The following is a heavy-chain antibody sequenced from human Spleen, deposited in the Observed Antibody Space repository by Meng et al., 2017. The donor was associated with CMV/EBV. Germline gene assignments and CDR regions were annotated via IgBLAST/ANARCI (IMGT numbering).Heavy chain of an antibody. CDR2: ESYDETNV. CDR1: GLAFKSHG. J-gene: IGHJ5*02. V-gene: IGHV3-30*12. CDR3: ARDLRSLTSIAVGFDP. Sequence: GGSLRLSCEAFGLAFKSHGMHWVRQGPGKGLEWVALESYDETNVHYADTAKGRFTISRDNSKNTLYLQLNSLRPDDTAVYYCARDLRSLTSIAVGFDPWGQGTLVTVSS. D-gene: IGHD6-19*01.